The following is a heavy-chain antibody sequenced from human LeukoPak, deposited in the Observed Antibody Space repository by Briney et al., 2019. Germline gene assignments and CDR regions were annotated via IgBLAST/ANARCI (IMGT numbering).Heavy chain of an antibody. CDR3: AKASAMIVVVSKHFDY. CDR2: ISGSGGST. Sequence: PGGSLRLSCAASGLTFNNYWMSWVRQAPGKGLEWVSAISGSGGSTYYADSVKGRFTIPRDNSKNTLYLQMNSLRAEDTAVYYCAKASAMIVVVSKHFDYWGQGTLVTVSS. D-gene: IGHD3-22*01. V-gene: IGHV3-23*01. J-gene: IGHJ4*02. CDR1: GLTFNNYW.